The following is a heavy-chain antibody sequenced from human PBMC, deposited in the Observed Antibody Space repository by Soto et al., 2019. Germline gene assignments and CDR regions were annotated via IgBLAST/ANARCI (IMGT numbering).Heavy chain of an antibody. V-gene: IGHV3-64*01. J-gene: IGHJ6*04. CDR2: ITSNGNYT. Sequence: EVQVVESGGGLVQPGGSLRLSCAASGFTFSSYAMHWVRQAPGKGLEYVSVITSNGNYTDYASSVKGRFTISRDNSKNTLYLHMGSLRAEDRAVYYCARRIPFGYGMDVWGKGTTVTVSS. D-gene: IGHD2-21*01. CDR3: ARRIPFGYGMDV. CDR1: GFTFSSYA.